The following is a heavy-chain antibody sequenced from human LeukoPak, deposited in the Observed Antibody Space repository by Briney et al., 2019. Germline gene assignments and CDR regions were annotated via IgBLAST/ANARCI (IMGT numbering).Heavy chain of an antibody. V-gene: IGHV4-34*01. CDR2: INHSGST. CDR1: GGSFSGYY. J-gene: IGHJ4*02. CDR3: ARSYSSGSYLY. D-gene: IGHD1-26*01. Sequence: SETLSLTCAVYGGSFSGYYWSWIRQPPGKGLEWIGEINHSGSTNYNPSLKSRVTISVDTSKNQFSLKLSSVTAADTAVYYCARSYSSGSYLYWGQGTLVTVSS.